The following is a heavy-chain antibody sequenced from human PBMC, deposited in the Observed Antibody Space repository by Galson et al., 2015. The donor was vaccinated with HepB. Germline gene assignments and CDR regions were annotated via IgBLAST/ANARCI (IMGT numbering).Heavy chain of an antibody. CDR2: IWYDGSNK. Sequence: SLRLSCAASGFTFSSYGMHWVRQAPGKGLEWVAVIWYDGSNKYYADSVKGRFTISRDNSKNTLYLQMNSLRAEDTAVYYCARDLSTMVRGVIGYWGQGTLVTVSS. CDR1: GFTFSSYG. CDR3: ARDLSTMVRGVIGY. J-gene: IGHJ4*02. D-gene: IGHD3-10*01. V-gene: IGHV3-33*01.